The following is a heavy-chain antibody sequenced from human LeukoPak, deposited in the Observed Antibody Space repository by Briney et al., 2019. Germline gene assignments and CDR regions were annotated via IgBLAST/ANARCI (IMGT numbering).Heavy chain of an antibody. J-gene: IGHJ4*01. Sequence: TGGSLRLSCAVSGFTFTDYWMNWVRQAPGKGLEWVASIRQDGGEKSYVDSVKGRFTISIDNTKSSLYLQINSLRAEDTAVYYCARDGTAAGLYFDLWGQGTLVTVSS. CDR3: ARDGTAAGLYFDL. CDR1: GFTFTDYW. D-gene: IGHD6-13*01. CDR2: IRQDGGEK. V-gene: IGHV3-7*01.